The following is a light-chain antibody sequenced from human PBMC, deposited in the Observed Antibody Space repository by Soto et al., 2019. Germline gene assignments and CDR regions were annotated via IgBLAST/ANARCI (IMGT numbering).Light chain of an antibody. Sequence: QSALTQPASVSGSPGQSITISCTGTRSDIGDYNYISWYQQHPGRAPKVMIYEVNNRPSGVSNRFSGSKSGNTASLTISGLQAEDEAEDYGSSYTDSSTWVFGGGTKLTVL. J-gene: IGLJ3*02. CDR1: RSDIGDYNY. CDR2: EVN. V-gene: IGLV2-14*01. CDR3: SSYTDSSTWV.